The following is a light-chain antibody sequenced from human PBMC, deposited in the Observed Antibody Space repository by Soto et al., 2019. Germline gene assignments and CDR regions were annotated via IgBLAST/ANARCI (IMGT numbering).Light chain of an antibody. CDR3: QQYNSYWT. J-gene: IGKJ1*01. CDR1: QSISSW. V-gene: IGKV1-5*01. CDR2: DAS. Sequence: DIQMTQSPSTLSASVGYRVTITCRASQSISSWLAWYQQKPGKAPKLLIYDASSLESGVPSRFSGSGSGTEFTLTISSLQPDDVATYYCQQYNSYWTFGQGTKVDI.